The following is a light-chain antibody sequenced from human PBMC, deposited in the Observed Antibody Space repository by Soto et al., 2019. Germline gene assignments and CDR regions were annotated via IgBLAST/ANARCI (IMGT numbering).Light chain of an antibody. CDR2: DAS. CDR1: QDISYW. J-gene: IGKJ4*01. Sequence: DIQMTQSPSSVSASVGDRVTITCRASQDISYWLAWYQQKPGKAPKVLIYDASSLQGGVPSRFSGSGSGTDFTLTISSLQSEDSATYYCQQAHSFPLTFGGGTKVEIK. V-gene: IGKV1D-12*01. CDR3: QQAHSFPLT.